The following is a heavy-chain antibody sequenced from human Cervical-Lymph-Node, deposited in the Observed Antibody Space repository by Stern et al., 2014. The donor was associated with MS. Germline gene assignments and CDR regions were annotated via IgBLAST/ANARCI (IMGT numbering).Heavy chain of an antibody. Sequence: EVQLVESGGGVIQPGGSLRLSCTASGFTVSRAYMTWVRQAPGKGLEWFSLITNVGSPFYTDSVKGRFTISRDDSKNTVYLHMTSLRAEDTAMYYCARDTSSPERSDWWGQGTLVTVSS. J-gene: IGHJ4*02. CDR1: GFTVSRAY. V-gene: IGHV3-53*01. CDR2: ITNVGSP. CDR3: ARDTSSPERSDW. D-gene: IGHD1-1*01.